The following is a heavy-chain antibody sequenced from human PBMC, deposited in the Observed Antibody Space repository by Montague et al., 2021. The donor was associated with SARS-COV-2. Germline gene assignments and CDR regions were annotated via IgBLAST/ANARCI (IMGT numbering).Heavy chain of an antibody. CDR2: INHGGST. CDR3: AIPMVRGFSRAFDI. CDR1: GGSFSGYY. J-gene: IGHJ3*02. V-gene: IGHV4-34*01. Sequence: SETLSLTCAVYGGSFSGYYWSWIRQPPGKGLEWIGEINHGGSTNYKPSLKSRVTISVDTSKNQFSLKLSSVTAADTAVYYCAIPMVRGFSRAFDIWGQGTMVTVSS. D-gene: IGHD3-10*01.